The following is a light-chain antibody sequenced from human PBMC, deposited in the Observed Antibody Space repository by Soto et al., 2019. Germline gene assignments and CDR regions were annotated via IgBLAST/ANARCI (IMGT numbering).Light chain of an antibody. Sequence: IHMTQSPSSLSASVGYRVTITCRASQSISSYLNWYQQKQGKAPKLLIYAASSLQSGVPSRFSGSGSGTDFTLTISSLQPEDFATYDCQQSYSTPITFGQGTRLEIK. CDR1: QSISSY. CDR2: AAS. CDR3: QQSYSTPIT. J-gene: IGKJ5*01. V-gene: IGKV1-39*01.